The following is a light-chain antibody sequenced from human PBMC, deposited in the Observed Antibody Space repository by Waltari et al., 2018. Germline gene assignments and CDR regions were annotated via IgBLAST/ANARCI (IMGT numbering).Light chain of an antibody. CDR2: YKSDSDD. Sequence: QAVLTQPSSLSASPGASASLTCTLRSGIHVGTYRIYWYQQKPGSPPQYLLRYKSDSDDQQGSGVPSRFSASKDASANAGILLISGLQSEDEADYYCMIWHSSAWVFGGGTKLTVL. CDR3: MIWHSSAWV. J-gene: IGLJ3*02. V-gene: IGLV5-45*02. CDR1: SGIHVGTYR.